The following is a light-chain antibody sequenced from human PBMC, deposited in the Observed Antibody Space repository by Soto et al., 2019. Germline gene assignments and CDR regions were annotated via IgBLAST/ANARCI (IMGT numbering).Light chain of an antibody. J-gene: IGKJ5*01. CDR1: QSVSSY. CDR2: GAS. Sequence: EIVMTQSPATLSVSPGERVTLSCRASQSVSSYLAWYQHKPGQPPRLLIYGASTRATGIPARFSGSGSGTDFTLTIRSLQSADFSVELCQQCSDWTLFTFGIETRLEIK. CDR3: QQCSDWTLFT. V-gene: IGKV3-15*01.